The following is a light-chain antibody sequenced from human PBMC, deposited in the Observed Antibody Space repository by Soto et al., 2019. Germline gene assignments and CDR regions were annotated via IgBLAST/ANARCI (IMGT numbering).Light chain of an antibody. J-gene: IGLJ2*01. V-gene: IGLV2-11*01. Sequence: QSVLTQPRSVSGSPGQSVTISCTGNSSDVGGYNYVSWYQKYPGKAPRLMIYDVSKRPSGVPDRFSGSKSGNTASLTISGLQAEDEADYYCCSHAGSFTLVFGGGTKLTVL. CDR2: DVS. CDR3: CSHAGSFTLV. CDR1: SSDVGGYNY.